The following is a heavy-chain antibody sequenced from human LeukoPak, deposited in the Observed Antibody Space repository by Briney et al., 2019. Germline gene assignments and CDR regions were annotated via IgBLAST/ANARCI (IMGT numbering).Heavy chain of an antibody. CDR1: GGSISSSSYY. CDR3: AKWELLRLFDY. D-gene: IGHD1-26*01. CDR2: IYYSGST. V-gene: IGHV4-39*01. J-gene: IGHJ4*02. Sequence: SETLSLTCTVSGGSISSSSYYWGWIRQPLGKGLEWIGNIYYSGSTYYNPSLKGRVTISVDTSENQFSLKLSSVTAADTAVYYCAKWELLRLFDYWGQGTLVTVSS.